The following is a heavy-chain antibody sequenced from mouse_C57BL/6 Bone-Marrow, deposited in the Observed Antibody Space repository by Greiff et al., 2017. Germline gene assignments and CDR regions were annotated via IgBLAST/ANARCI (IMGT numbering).Heavy chain of an antibody. CDR3: TSYYYGSLYYFDY. D-gene: IGHD1-1*01. V-gene: IGHV6-3*01. CDR1: GFTFSNYW. Sequence: EVKLMESGGGLVQPGGSMKLSCVASGFTFSNYWMNWVRQSPEKGLEWVAQIRLKSDNYATHYAESVKGRFTISRDDSKSSVYLQMNNLRAEDTGIYYCTSYYYGSLYYFDYWGQGTTLTVSS. CDR2: IRLKSDNYAT. J-gene: IGHJ2*01.